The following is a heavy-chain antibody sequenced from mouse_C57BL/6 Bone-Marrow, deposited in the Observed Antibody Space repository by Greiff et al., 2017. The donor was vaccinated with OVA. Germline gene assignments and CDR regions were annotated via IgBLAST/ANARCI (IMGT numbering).Heavy chain of an antibody. CDR3: ARHAPLYYDYDGFAY. Sequence: EVKLVESGGDLVKPGGSLKLSCAASGFTFSSYGMSWVRQTPDKRLEWVATISSGGSYNYYPDSVKGRFSISRDNAKNTLYLQMSSLKSEDTAMYYCARHAPLYYDYDGFAYWGQGTLVTVSA. CDR2: ISSGGSYN. CDR1: GFTFSSYG. J-gene: IGHJ3*01. D-gene: IGHD2-4*01. V-gene: IGHV5-6*01.